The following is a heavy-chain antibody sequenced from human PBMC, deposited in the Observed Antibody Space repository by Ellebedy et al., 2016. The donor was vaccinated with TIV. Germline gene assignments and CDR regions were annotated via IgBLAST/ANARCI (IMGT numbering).Heavy chain of an antibody. Sequence: GESLKISCAASGFTFSRYFMNWVRQAPGKGLEWVSSISSSSDYIYYTDSVKGRFTISRDNAKTSLYLQMSSLRAEDTAVYYCARDPKVGIAAAGQSDGMDVWGQGTTVTVSS. CDR3: ARDPKVGIAAAGQSDGMDV. V-gene: IGHV3-21*01. J-gene: IGHJ6*02. CDR2: ISSSSDYI. D-gene: IGHD6-13*01. CDR1: GFTFSRYF.